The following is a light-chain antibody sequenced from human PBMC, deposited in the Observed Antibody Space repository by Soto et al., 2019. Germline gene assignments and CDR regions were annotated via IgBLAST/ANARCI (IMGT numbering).Light chain of an antibody. J-gene: IGKJ1*01. CDR1: QSITNH. V-gene: IGKV1-39*01. CDR3: QQSYSTPPS. CDR2: ATS. Sequence: DIQMTQSPSSLSASVGDRVTITCRASQSITNHLNWYQQKPGKAPKLLIYATSSLQSGVPSRFSVSGSGTDFTLTISSLQPEDFATYYCQQSYSTPPSFGRGTKVEIK.